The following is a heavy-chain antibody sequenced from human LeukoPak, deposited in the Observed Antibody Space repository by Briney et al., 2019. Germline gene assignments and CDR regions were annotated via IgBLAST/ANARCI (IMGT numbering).Heavy chain of an antibody. J-gene: IGHJ4*02. CDR3: ASERMLTAAGTGGEYDY. D-gene: IGHD6-13*01. Sequence: ASVKVSCKASGYTFTSYIMNWVRQAPGQGLEWMGYINTNTGNPTYAQGFTGRFVFSLDTSVSTAYLQISSLKAEDTAVYYCASERMLTAAGTGGEYDYWGQGTLVTVSS. CDR2: INTNTGNP. V-gene: IGHV7-4-1*02. CDR1: GYTFTSYI.